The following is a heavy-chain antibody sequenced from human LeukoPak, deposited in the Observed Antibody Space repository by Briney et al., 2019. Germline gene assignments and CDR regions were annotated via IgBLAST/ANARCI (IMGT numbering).Heavy chain of an antibody. J-gene: IGHJ5*02. CDR1: GYSIRTDYY. CDR3: LTGYGSGWFDP. CDR2: INKSGNT. D-gene: IGHD3-9*01. V-gene: IGHV4-38-2*02. Sequence: SETLSLICTVSGYSIRTDYYWGWIRQPPGKGPQWIGTINKSGNTYYNPSLRSRVTISVDTSKNQFSLKVRYCARVPGVYYDSLTGYGSGWFDPWSQGTLVTVSS.